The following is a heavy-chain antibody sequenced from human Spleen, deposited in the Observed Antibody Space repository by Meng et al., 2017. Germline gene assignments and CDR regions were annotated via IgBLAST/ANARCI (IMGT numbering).Heavy chain of an antibody. CDR1: GGSIRSSSNY. J-gene: IGHJ4*02. CDR2: IYYSGAT. V-gene: IGHV4-39*01. D-gene: IGHD3-16*01. CDR3: ARRVHDGRHYHYFDY. Sequence: QLQLQESGPGLVKPSETLSLTCTVSGGSIRSSSNYWDWIRQPPGKRLEWIGSIYYSGATYYNPSLKSRVTISVDTSKNQFSLRLSSVTAADTAVYYCARRVHDGRHYHYFDYWGQGALVTVSS.